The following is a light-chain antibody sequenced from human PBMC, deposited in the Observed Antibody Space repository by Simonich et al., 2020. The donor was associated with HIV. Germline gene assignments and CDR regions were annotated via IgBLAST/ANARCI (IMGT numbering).Light chain of an antibody. CDR1: QSVSSN. CDR2: GAS. CDR3: QQYNNWPLF. V-gene: IGKV3-15*01. Sequence: KVMTQSPTTLSVSPGERVTLSCRASQSVSSNLAWYQQKPGQAPSLLIYGASTRATGIPARFSGSGSGTEFTLTINSMQSEDFAVYYCQQYNNWPLFFGQGAKLEIK. J-gene: IGKJ2*01.